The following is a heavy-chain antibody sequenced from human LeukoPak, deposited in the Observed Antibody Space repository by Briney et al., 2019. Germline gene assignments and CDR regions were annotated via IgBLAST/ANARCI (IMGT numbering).Heavy chain of an antibody. D-gene: IGHD2-2*01. CDR3: ATEGADCSSTSCHRSYYYYYYMDV. CDR1: GYTFTSYG. CDR2: ISAYNGNT. Sequence: ASVKVSCKASGYTFTSYGISWVRQAPGQGLEWMGWISAYNGNTNYAQKFQGRVTMTRDTSISTAYMELSRLRSDDTAVYYCATEGADCSSTSCHRSYYYYYYMDVWGKGTTVTISS. J-gene: IGHJ6*03. V-gene: IGHV1-18*01.